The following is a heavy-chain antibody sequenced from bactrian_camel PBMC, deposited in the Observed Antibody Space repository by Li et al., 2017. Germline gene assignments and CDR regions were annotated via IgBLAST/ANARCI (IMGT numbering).Heavy chain of an antibody. D-gene: IGHD5*01. CDR1: GFTFSSYA. CDR3: ATVDLRTQKGWAY. CDR2: IASGGGST. V-gene: IGHV3S31*01. J-gene: IGHJ4*01. Sequence: QLVESGGGLVQPGGSLRLSCAASGFTFSSYAMGWVRQAPGKGLEWVSGIASGGGSTYYADSVKGRFTISRDNAKNTLYLQLNSLKTEDTAMYYCATVDLRTQKGWAYWGQGTQVTVS.